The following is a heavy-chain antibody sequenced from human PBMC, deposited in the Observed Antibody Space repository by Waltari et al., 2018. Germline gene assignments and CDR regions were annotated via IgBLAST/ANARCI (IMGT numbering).Heavy chain of an antibody. Sequence: QMQLVQSGAEVKKPGAAVTVSCKASEDTFNGYYIQWVRQAPGQGLEWMGWINPNSGDKNYGAKFRGRVTMTRDTSIHTAYMELSRLRSDDTAIYFCARAIGWEQIDYWGQGTLVTVSS. D-gene: IGHD1-26*01. J-gene: IGHJ4*02. CDR1: EDTFNGYY. CDR2: INPNSGDK. V-gene: IGHV1-2*02. CDR3: ARAIGWEQIDY.